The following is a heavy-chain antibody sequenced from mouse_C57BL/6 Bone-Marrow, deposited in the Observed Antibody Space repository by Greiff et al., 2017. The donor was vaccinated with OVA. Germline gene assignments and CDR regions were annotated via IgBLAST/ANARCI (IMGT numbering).Heavy chain of an antibody. D-gene: IGHD2-1*01. CDR1: GYTFTSYG. J-gene: IGHJ1*03. CDR3: AGGGYGNYWYFDV. V-gene: IGHV1-81*01. Sequence: VQLQQSGAELARPGASVKLSCKASGYTFTSYGISWVKQRTGQGLEWIGEIYPRSGNTYYNEKFKGKATLTADKSSSTAYMELRSLTSEDSAVYFCAGGGYGNYWYFDVWGTGTTVTVSS. CDR2: IYPRSGNT.